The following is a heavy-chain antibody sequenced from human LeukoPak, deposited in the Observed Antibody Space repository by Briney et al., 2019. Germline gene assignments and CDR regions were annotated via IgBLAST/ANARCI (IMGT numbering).Heavy chain of an antibody. D-gene: IGHD6-13*01. V-gene: IGHV3-30*02. Sequence: GGSLRLSCAASGFTFSSYGMHWVRQAPGKGLEWVAFIRYDGSNKYYADSVKGRFTISRDNSKNTLYLQMNSLRAEDTAVYYCARERVIAAAGLDAFDIWGQGTMVTVSS. CDR3: ARERVIAAAGLDAFDI. J-gene: IGHJ3*02. CDR2: IRYDGSNK. CDR1: GFTFSSYG.